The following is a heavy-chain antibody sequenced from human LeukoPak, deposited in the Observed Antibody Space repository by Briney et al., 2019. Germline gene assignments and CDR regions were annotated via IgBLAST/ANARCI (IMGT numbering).Heavy chain of an antibody. CDR3: ARGRAAAGYY. CDR1: GGSFSGYY. V-gene: IGHV4-34*01. J-gene: IGHJ4*02. D-gene: IGHD6-13*01. Sequence: SETLSLTCAVYGGSFSGYYWSWVRQPPGKGLGWIGEINHSGSTNYNPSLKSRATISVDTSKNQFSLKLSSVTAADTAVYYCARGRAAAGYYWGQGTLVTVSS. CDR2: INHSGST.